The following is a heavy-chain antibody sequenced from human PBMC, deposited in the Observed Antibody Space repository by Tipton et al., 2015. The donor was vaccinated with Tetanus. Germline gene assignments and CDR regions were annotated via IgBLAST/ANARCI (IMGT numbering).Heavy chain of an antibody. J-gene: IGHJ4*02. V-gene: IGHV4-31*03. CDR3: ARIHDFWSGYFDF. CDR2: ISNSGST. D-gene: IGHD3-3*01. CDR1: GGSISSDGAY. Sequence: TLSLTCTVSGGSISSDGAYWSWIRQHPGEGLEWIGYISNSGSTYYNPSLKSRVTISVDTSQNQFSLRLTSVTAADTAVYYCARIHDFWSGYFDFWGQGTLVTVSS.